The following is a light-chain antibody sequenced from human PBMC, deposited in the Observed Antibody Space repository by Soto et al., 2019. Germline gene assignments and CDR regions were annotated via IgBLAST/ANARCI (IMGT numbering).Light chain of an antibody. J-gene: IGKJ1*01. CDR2: AAS. CDR1: ESISSW. V-gene: IGKV1-5*01. CDR3: QQYYSYSKT. Sequence: DIQMTQSPSTLSASVGDRVTITCLASESISSWLAWYQQKPGKAPRLLIYAASRLGSGVPSRFSGSGSGTEFTLTISSLQPDDLATYYCQQYYSYSKTFGQGTKVDIK.